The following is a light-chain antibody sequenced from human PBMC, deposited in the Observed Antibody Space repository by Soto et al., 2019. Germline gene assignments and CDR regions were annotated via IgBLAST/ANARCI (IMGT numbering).Light chain of an antibody. V-gene: IGLV2-14*01. J-gene: IGLJ1*01. CDR3: SSYTSSRTLV. Sequence: QSVLTKPASVSGSPGQSITISCTGTSSDVGGYNYVSWYQQHPGKAPKLMIYEVSNRPSGVSNRFSGSKSGNTASLTISGRQAEDEADYYCSSYTSSRTLVFGTGTKLIVL. CDR2: EVS. CDR1: SSDVGGYNY.